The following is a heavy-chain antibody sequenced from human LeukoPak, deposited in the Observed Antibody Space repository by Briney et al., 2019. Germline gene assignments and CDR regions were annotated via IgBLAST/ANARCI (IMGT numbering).Heavy chain of an antibody. J-gene: IGHJ4*02. Sequence: GGSPRLSCAASGFTFSSYWMHWVRQAPGKGLVWVSRINSDGSSTSHADSVKGRFTISRDNAKNTLYMQLNSLRADDTAVYYCVREGYYGSGSYYFDYWGQGTLVTVSS. V-gene: IGHV3-74*01. CDR2: INSDGSST. CDR3: VREGYYGSGSYYFDY. D-gene: IGHD3-10*01. CDR1: GFTFSSYW.